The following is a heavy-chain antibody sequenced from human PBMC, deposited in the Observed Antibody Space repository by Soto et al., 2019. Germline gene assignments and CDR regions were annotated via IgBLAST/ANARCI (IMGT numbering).Heavy chain of an antibody. CDR1: GFTFNTAW. J-gene: IGHJ4*02. CDR2: IKGKPDGGAT. V-gene: IGHV3-15*01. CDR3: TAGSPFNY. Sequence: PGGSLRLSCAASGFTFNTAWLTWVRQAPGKGLEWVGRIKGKPDGGATDYAALVEGRFMISRDDSQNTVFLQMNSLKTDDTAVYYCTAGSPFNYWGPGTRVTVSS.